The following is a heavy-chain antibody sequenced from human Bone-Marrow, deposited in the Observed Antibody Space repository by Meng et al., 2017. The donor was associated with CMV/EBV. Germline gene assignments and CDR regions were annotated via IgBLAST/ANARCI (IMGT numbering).Heavy chain of an antibody. CDR3: ARGYYDSSGYYGLDAFDI. V-gene: IGHV3-13*01. D-gene: IGHD3-22*01. Sequence: GGSLRLSCAASGFTFSSYEMHWVRQATGKGLEWVSAIGTAGDTYYPGSVKGRFTISRENAKNSLYLQMNSLRAGDTAVYYCARGYYDSSGYYGLDAFDIWGQGTMVTVSS. CDR1: GFTFSSYE. CDR2: IGTAGDT. J-gene: IGHJ3*02.